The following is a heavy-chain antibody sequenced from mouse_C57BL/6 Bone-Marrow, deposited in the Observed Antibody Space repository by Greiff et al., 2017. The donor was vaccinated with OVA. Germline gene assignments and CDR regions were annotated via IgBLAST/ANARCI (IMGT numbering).Heavy chain of an antibody. J-gene: IGHJ4*01. CDR1: GYTFTDYN. Sequence: VQLKQSGPELVKPGASVKMSCKASGYTFTDYNMHWVKQSHGKSLEWIGYINPNNGGTSYNQKFKGKATLTVNKSSSTAYMELRSLTSEDSAVYYCASGNPYAMDYWGQGTSVTVSS. CDR2: INPNNGGT. V-gene: IGHV1-22*01. CDR3: ASGNPYAMDY.